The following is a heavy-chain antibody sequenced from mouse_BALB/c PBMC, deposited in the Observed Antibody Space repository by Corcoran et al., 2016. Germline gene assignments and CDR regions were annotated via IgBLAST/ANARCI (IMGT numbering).Heavy chain of an antibody. CDR3: ARDPYAMDY. V-gene: IGHV9-3-1*01. J-gene: IGHJ4*01. Sequence: QIQLVQSGHELKKPGETVKISCKASGYTLTNYGMNWVKQAPGKGLKWMGWINTYTGEPTYADDFKGRFAFSLETSASTAYLQINNLKNEDTATYFCARDPYAMDYWGQGTSVTVSS. CDR1: GYTLTNYG. CDR2: INTYTGEP.